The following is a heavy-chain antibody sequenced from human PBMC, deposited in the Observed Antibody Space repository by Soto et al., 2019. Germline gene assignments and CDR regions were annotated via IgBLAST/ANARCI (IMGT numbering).Heavy chain of an antibody. D-gene: IGHD2-15*01. V-gene: IGHV1-2*04. CDR1: GYSPSFYH. Sequence: YRQGPGYSPSFYHRHCVRNAQEKGLEWMGWINPNSGGTNYAQKFQGWVTMTRDTSISTAYMELSRLRSDDTAVYYCARDGPGCVVVAAPERYYYYGMDVCAQGLMVTVPS. J-gene: IGHJ6*02. CDR3: ARDGPGCVVVAAPERYYYYGMDV. CDR2: INPNSGGT.